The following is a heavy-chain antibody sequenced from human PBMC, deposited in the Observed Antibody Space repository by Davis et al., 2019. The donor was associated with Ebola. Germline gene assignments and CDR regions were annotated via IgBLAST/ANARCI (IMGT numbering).Heavy chain of an antibody. CDR1: RFTFTNYA. V-gene: IGHV3-23*01. Sequence: PGGSLRLSCAASRFTFTNYAMSWVRQAPEKGLEWVSAINGRGGRTYYADSVKGRFNISRDNSKNTLYLQMNSLRPEDTAIYYCAKELAPFMTTVGIMDVWGQGTTVTVSS. CDR3: AKELAPFMTTVGIMDV. CDR2: INGRGGRT. J-gene: IGHJ6*02. D-gene: IGHD4-11*01.